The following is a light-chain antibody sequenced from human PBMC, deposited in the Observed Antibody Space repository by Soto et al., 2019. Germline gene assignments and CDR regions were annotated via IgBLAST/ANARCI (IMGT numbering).Light chain of an antibody. CDR3: QQHRT. CDR2: GAS. Sequence: EIVLTQSPGTLSLSPGARATLSCRASQSVNSRYLAWYQQKAGQAPRLLIYGASSRATGIPDRFSGSGSGTDFTLTISRLEHEDVAVYFCQQHRTFGQGTKVDIK. CDR1: QSVNSRY. V-gene: IGKV3-20*01. J-gene: IGKJ1*01.